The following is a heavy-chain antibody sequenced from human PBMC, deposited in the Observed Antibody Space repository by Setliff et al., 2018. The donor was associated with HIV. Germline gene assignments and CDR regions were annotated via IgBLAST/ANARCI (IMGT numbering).Heavy chain of an antibody. D-gene: IGHD6-13*01. J-gene: IGHJ3*01. V-gene: IGHV5-51*01. Sequence: PGASLKISCKAVDYTFTTYWIGWVRQMPGEGLEWMGIIYPDDSNTRYNPSFQSQVTISADKSITTAYLEIHNLKASDTATYYCARRDGRSMNAFQIWGPGTMVTVSS. CDR1: DYTFTTYW. CDR3: ARRDGRSMNAFQI. CDR2: IYPDDSNT.